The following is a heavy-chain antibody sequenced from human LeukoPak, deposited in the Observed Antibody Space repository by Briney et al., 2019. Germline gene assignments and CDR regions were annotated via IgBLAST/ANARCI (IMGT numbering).Heavy chain of an antibody. CDR2: INPNSGGT. CDR3: ARGLIVVRNWFDP. D-gene: IGHD3-22*01. Sequence: GASVKVSCKASGYTFTGYYMHWVRQAPGQGLEWMGWINPNSGGTNYAQKFQGRVTMTRDTSISTAYMELSRLRSDDTAVYYCARGLIVVRNWFDPWGQGTLVTVSS. J-gene: IGHJ5*02. V-gene: IGHV1-2*02. CDR1: GYTFTGYY.